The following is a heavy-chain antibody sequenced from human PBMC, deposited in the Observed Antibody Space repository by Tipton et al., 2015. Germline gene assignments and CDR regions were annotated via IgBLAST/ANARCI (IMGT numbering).Heavy chain of an antibody. V-gene: IGHV4-39*01. D-gene: IGHD4-17*01. CDR1: GGSININNYY. Sequence: TLSLTCTVSGGSININNYYWGWIRQPPGKGLEWIANIYYSGTPFYNLALKSRVTISVDTSKNQFSLQVTSVNPTDTAVYYCARVSHYGDIDSWGQGTLVTVSS. CDR3: ARVSHYGDIDS. J-gene: IGHJ4*02. CDR2: IYYSGTP.